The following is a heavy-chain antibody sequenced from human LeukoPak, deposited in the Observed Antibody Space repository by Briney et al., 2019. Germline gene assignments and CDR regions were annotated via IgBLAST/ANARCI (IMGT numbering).Heavy chain of an antibody. J-gene: IGHJ3*01. V-gene: IGHV3-21*03. CDR1: GFKFSVYS. CDR2: ITGTGSQLDDV. CDR3: ARERGFADAFDF. Sequence: GGSLRLSCAASGFKFSVYSMNWVRQAPGSGLQWVSRITGTGSQLDDVDYAGSVRGRFTISRDNGKDSLFLEMRGLRVEDTGIYFCARERGFADAFDFWGRGTLVTVSS.